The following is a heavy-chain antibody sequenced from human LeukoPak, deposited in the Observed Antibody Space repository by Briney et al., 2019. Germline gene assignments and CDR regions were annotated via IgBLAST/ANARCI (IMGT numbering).Heavy chain of an antibody. Sequence: ASVKVSCKASGYTFTSYGISWVRQAPGQGLEWMGWIGAYNGNTNYAQKLQGRVTMTTDTSTSTAYMELRSLRSDDTAVYYCARALHYDIWSGYKYNWFDPWGQGTLVTASS. V-gene: IGHV1-18*01. CDR1: GYTFTSYG. D-gene: IGHD3-3*01. CDR2: IGAYNGNT. J-gene: IGHJ5*02. CDR3: ARALHYDIWSGYKYNWFDP.